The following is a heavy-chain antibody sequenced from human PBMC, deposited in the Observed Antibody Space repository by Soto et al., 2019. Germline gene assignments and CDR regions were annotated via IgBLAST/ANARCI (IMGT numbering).Heavy chain of an antibody. CDR2: IYYSGST. CDR3: ARQREWIAVAGTIYYYYGMDV. D-gene: IGHD6-19*01. V-gene: IGHV4-39*01. J-gene: IGHJ6*02. CDR1: GGSISSSSYY. Sequence: NPSETLSLTCTVSGGSISSSSYYWGWIRQPPGKGLEWIGSIYYSGSTYYNPSLKSRVTISVDTSKNQFSLKLSSVTAADTAVYYCARQREWIAVAGTIYYYYGMDVWGQGTTVTVSS.